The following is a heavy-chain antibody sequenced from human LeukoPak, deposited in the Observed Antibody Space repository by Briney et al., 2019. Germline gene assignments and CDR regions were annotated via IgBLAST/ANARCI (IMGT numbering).Heavy chain of an antibody. D-gene: IGHD2-2*01. Sequence: SETLSLTCTVSGGSISSSSYYWGWIRQPPGKGLEWIGSIYYSGSTYYNPSLKSRVTISVDTSKNQFSLKLSSVTAADTAVYYCASPGAQYCSSTSCYYFDYWGQGTLVTVSS. J-gene: IGHJ4*02. CDR1: GGSISSSSYY. CDR2: IYYSGST. V-gene: IGHV4-39*01. CDR3: ASPGAQYCSSTSCYYFDY.